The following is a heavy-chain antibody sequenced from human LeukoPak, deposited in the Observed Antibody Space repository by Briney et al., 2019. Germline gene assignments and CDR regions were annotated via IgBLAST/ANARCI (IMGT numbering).Heavy chain of an antibody. V-gene: IGHV3-21*01. J-gene: IGHJ4*02. Sequence: GGSLRLSCATSGFTLSSYSMDWVRQAPGKGLEWVSSISSSSSYIYYADSVKGRFTISRDNAKNSLYLQMNSLRAEDTAVYYCASLARAARPTDYWGQGTLVTVSS. CDR1: GFTLSSYS. CDR2: ISSSSSYI. D-gene: IGHD6-6*01. CDR3: ASLARAARPTDY.